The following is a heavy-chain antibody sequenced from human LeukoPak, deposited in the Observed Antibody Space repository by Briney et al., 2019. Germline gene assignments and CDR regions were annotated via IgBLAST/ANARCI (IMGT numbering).Heavy chain of an antibody. J-gene: IGHJ4*02. CDR3: ARVYRSSYWVHYYFDY. Sequence: SETLSLTCTVSGDSISSGGYYWSWIRQHPGKGLEWIGYIYYSGSTYYNPSLKSRVTISVDTSKNQFSLKLSSVTAADTAVYYCARVYRSSYWVHYYFDYWGQGTLVTVSS. V-gene: IGHV4-31*03. D-gene: IGHD4-11*01. CDR2: IYYSGST. CDR1: GDSISSGGYY.